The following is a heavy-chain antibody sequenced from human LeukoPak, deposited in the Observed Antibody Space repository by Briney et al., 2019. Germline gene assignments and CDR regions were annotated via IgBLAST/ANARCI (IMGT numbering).Heavy chain of an antibody. Sequence: ASVKVSCKASGYTFTGYYMHWVRQAPGQGLEWMGWINPNSGGTNYAQKFQGRVTMTRDTSISTAYMELSRLRSDDTAVYYCVRTHYDSSGYYNPSDALDIWGQGTMVTVSS. CDR3: VRTHYDSSGYYNPSDALDI. J-gene: IGHJ3*02. V-gene: IGHV1-2*02. D-gene: IGHD3-22*01. CDR2: INPNSGGT. CDR1: GYTFTGYY.